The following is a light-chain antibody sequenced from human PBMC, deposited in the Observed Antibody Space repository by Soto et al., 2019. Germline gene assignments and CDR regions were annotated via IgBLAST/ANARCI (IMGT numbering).Light chain of an antibody. V-gene: IGLV2-14*01. CDR3: SSYTSSRTVP. J-gene: IGLJ2*01. Sequence: QSALTQPASVSGSLGQSITISCTGTSSDVGGYNYVSWYQQHPGKDPKVVIFEVTKRPSGVSSRFSGSKSGNTASLTVSGLQSEDEGDYYCSSYTSSRTVPFGGGTKLTVL. CDR2: EVT. CDR1: SSDVGGYNY.